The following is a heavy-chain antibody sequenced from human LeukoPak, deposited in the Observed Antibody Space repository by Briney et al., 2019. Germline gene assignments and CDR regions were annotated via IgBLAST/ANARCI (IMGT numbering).Heavy chain of an antibody. CDR1: GSTFSSYW. CDR2: IKHDVSEK. Sequence: GGSLRLSCAASGSTFSSYWMSCVCQTPGKRLECVANIKHDVSEKSYVDSVKGRFTFSRDNAKNPLYLQMNSLRAEDTAVYYCARAATVTNPYDAFDIWGQGTMVTVSS. J-gene: IGHJ3*02. D-gene: IGHD4-17*01. CDR3: ARAATVTNPYDAFDI. V-gene: IGHV3-7*01.